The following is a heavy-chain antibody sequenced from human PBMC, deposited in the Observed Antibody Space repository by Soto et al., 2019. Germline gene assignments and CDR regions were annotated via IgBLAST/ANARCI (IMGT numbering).Heavy chain of an antibody. D-gene: IGHD3-22*01. CDR2: ISGSGGST. V-gene: IGHV3-23*01. J-gene: IGHJ3*02. CDR3: AKDYPQYYHDSSGYFDAFDI. CDR1: GFTFSSYA. Sequence: VQLLESGGGLVQPGGSLRLSCAASGFTFSSYAMSWVRQAPGKGLEWVSAISGSGGSTYYADSVKGRFTISRDNSKNTLYLQMNSLRAEDTAVYYCAKDYPQYYHDSSGYFDAFDIWGQGTMVTVSS.